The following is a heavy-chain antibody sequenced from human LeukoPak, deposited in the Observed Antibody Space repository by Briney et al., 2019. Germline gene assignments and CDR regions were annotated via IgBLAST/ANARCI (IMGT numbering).Heavy chain of an antibody. V-gene: IGHV4-30-2*01. CDR2: IYHSGST. J-gene: IGHJ4*02. Sequence: PSQTLSLTCAVSGGSISSGGYSWSWIRQPPGKGLEWIGSIYHSGSTYYNPSLKSRVTISVDTSKNQFSLKLSSVTAADTAVYYCARVGIVAIFDYWGQGTLVTVSS. CDR1: GGSISSGGYS. D-gene: IGHD5-12*01. CDR3: ARVGIVAIFDY.